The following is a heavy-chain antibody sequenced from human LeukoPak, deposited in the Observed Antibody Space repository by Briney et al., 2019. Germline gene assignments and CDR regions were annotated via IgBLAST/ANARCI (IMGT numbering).Heavy chain of an antibody. CDR1: GYTFTSYG. D-gene: IGHD2-2*02. CDR3: ARVEYQLLYNVHDY. Sequence: VASVKVSCKASGYTFTSYGISWLRQAPAQGLEWMGWISAYNGNTNYAQKLQGRVTMNTDTSTSTAYMELRSLRSDDTAVYYCARVEYQLLYNVHDYWGQGTLVTVSS. CDR2: ISAYNGNT. J-gene: IGHJ4*02. V-gene: IGHV1-18*01.